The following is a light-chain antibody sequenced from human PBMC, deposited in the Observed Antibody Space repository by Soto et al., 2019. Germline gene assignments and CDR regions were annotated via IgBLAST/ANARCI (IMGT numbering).Light chain of an antibody. CDR3: QQYNSWT. CDR2: DAS. V-gene: IGKV1-5*01. Sequence: DTEMTQYPYTLSASVGDRVTLTCRASQSISSWLAWYQQKPGKAPKLLIYDASSLESGVPPRFSGSGSGTEFTLTISSLQPDEVATYYCQQYNSWTFGQGTKV. CDR1: QSISSW. J-gene: IGKJ1*01.